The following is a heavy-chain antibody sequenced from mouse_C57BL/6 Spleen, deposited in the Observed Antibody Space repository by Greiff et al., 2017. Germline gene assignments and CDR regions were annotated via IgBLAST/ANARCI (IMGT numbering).Heavy chain of an antibody. CDR3: AGATMATRWFAY. CDR2: IDPSDSYT. Sequence: QVQLQQPGAELVKPGASVKLSCKASGYTFTSYWMQWVKQRPGQGLEWIGEIDPSDSYTNYNQKFKGKATFTVDTSSSTAYMQLISLTSEDSAVYYCAGATMATRWFAYWGQGTLVTVSA. CDR1: GYTFTSYW. V-gene: IGHV1-50*01. J-gene: IGHJ3*01. D-gene: IGHD2-1*01.